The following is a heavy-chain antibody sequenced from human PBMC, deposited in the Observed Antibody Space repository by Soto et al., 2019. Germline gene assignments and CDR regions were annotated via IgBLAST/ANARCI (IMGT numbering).Heavy chain of an antibody. Sequence: EVQLVESGGGLIQPGESLRLSCAPSAFTVSNNYMNWVRQAPGKGLEWVSMIYSGGNTYYADSVKGRFTISRDNSKNTLYLQMNSLRAEDTAVYYCARVDGWFLRYWGQGTLVTVSS. V-gene: IGHV3-53*01. D-gene: IGHD6-19*01. CDR3: ARVDGWFLRY. CDR1: AFTVSNNY. CDR2: IYSGGNT. J-gene: IGHJ4*02.